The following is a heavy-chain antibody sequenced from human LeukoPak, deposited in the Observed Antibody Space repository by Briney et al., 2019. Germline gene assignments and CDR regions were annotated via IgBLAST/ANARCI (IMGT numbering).Heavy chain of an antibody. Sequence: PGGSLRLSCAASGFTFSYYNMNWVRQAPGKGLEWVSVIYSGGNIYYIDSVKGRFTISRDTSKNTLYLQMNSLRAEDTAVYYCASRHCSGGGCYFAGADPFDYWGQGTLVTVSS. CDR1: GFTFSYYN. CDR2: IYSGGNI. D-gene: IGHD2-15*01. CDR3: ASRHCSGGGCYFAGADPFDY. V-gene: IGHV3-53*01. J-gene: IGHJ4*02.